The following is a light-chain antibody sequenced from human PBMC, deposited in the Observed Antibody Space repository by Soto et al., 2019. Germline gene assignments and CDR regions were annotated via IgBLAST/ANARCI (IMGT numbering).Light chain of an antibody. V-gene: IGKV3-20*01. Sequence: EIVLTQSPGTLSLSPGERATLSCRASQSVSSSYLAWYQQKPGQAPRLLIYGASSRATGIPDRFSGSGSGTDFTLTISRLETEYFAVYYCQQYGSSSWTLGQGTKVEIQ. J-gene: IGKJ1*01. CDR3: QQYGSSSWT. CDR1: QSVSSSY. CDR2: GAS.